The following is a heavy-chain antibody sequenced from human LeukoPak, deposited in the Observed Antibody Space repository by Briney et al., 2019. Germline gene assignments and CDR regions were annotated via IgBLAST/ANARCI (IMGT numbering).Heavy chain of an antibody. CDR3: ARDQSSSWFDASDI. D-gene: IGHD6-13*01. V-gene: IGHV3-7*01. CDR1: GFTSSSYW. CDR2: IKQDGSEK. J-gene: IGHJ3*02. Sequence: GGSLRLSCAASGFTSSSYWMSWVRQAPGKGLEWVANIKQDGSEKYYVDSVKGRFTISRDNAKSSLYLQMNSLRAEDTAVYYCARDQSSSWFDASDIWGQGTMVTVSS.